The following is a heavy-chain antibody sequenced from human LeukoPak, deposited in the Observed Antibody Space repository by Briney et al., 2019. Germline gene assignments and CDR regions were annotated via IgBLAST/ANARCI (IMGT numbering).Heavy chain of an antibody. CDR1: GFTFSSYG. V-gene: IGHV3-21*04. Sequence: GGSLRLSCAASGFTFSSYGMHWVRQAPGKGLEWVACVNSISNYINYAESVKGRFTISRDNAKNSLSLQMNSLRAEDTAVYYCARRLPYSSADKCYFDYWGQGILVTVSS. J-gene: IGHJ4*02. CDR2: VNSISNYI. D-gene: IGHD3-22*01. CDR3: ARRLPYSSADKCYFDY.